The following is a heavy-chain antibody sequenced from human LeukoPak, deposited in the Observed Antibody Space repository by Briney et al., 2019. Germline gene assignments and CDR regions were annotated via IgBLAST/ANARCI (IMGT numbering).Heavy chain of an antibody. CDR2: IYPDDSDT. Sequence: GASLKISCKGSGYSFTSYWIGGVRQMPGKGLEWMGIIYPDDSDTKYSPSFQGQVTISADKSISTAYLQWSSLKASDTAMYYCARLAFCTNAVCFSNYYYSMDVWGRGTTVTVSS. J-gene: IGHJ6*03. CDR3: ARLAFCTNAVCFSNYYYSMDV. CDR1: GYSFTSYW. V-gene: IGHV5-51*01. D-gene: IGHD2-8*01.